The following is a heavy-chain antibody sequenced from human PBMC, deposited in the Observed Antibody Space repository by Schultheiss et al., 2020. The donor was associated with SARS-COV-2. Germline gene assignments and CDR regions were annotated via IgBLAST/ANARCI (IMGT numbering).Heavy chain of an antibody. V-gene: IGHV2-70*04. CDR1: GFSLTTTGMR. D-gene: IGHD5-12*01. CDR3: VRTGHCSDISCPTIFDY. Sequence: SGPTLVKPTQTVKLTCSVSGFSLTTTGMRVSWIRQSPGRALEWLARIDWNDNKFYSTSLRAGLTISRDTSTNHVVLTMRNVDPVDTGTYYCVRTGHCSDISCPTIFDYWGQGILVTVSS. J-gene: IGHJ4*01. CDR2: IDWNDNK.